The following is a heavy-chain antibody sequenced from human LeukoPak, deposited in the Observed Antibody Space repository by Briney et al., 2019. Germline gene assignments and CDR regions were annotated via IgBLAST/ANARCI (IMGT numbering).Heavy chain of an antibody. CDR3: ARVYYDSSGYSVVDY. CDR1: GFTFSSYW. Sequence: GGSLRHSCAASGFTFSSYWMHWVRQAPGKGLVWVSRINSDGSSTSYADSVKGRFTISRDNAKNTLYLQMNSLRAEDTAVYYCARVYYDSSGYSVVDYWGQGTLVTVSS. V-gene: IGHV3-74*01. CDR2: INSDGSST. D-gene: IGHD3-22*01. J-gene: IGHJ4*02.